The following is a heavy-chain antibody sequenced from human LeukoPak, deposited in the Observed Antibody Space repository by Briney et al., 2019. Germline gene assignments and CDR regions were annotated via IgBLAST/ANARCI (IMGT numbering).Heavy chain of an antibody. CDR2: ISAYNVNT. J-gene: IGHJ4*02. D-gene: IGHD2-2*01. CDR1: GYTLTRYG. V-gene: IGHV1-18*01. CDR3: ASVRFVPAAIDFDC. Sequence: ASVKISCKTSGYTLTRYGISWVRQAPGQGREWMGWISAYNVNTHYAHRLQGRVTMTTDTSPSTGYMELRSLRSDDTVVYYCASVRFVPAAIDFDCWGQGTLVTVSS.